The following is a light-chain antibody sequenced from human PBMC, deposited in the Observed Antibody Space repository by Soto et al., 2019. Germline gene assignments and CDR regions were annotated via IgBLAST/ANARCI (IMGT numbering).Light chain of an antibody. CDR1: QSISTE. V-gene: IGKV3-15*01. CDR2: AAS. Sequence: EIAMTQSPATLSVSPPVRASLSCRASQSISTELAWYQHIPGQPPRLLIYAASTRATVVPDRFTGSGSRSELTLTIRGLQSEDFAIYYCQQGHNWPLTFGQGTRLEI. CDR3: QQGHNWPLT. J-gene: IGKJ2*01.